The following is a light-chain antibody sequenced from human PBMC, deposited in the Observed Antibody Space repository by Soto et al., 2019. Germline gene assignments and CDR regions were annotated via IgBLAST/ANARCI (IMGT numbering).Light chain of an antibody. J-gene: IGKJ5*01. CDR1: QTLSNS. V-gene: IGKV3-15*01. Sequence: EIVLTQSPGTLSLSPGERATLSCRASQTLSNSFIAWYQQKPGQAPRLLIYGASTRATGVPARFSGRGSGTEFTLTISSLQSEDFAVYYCQQYTNWPPNTFGQGTRLEIK. CDR3: QQYTNWPPNT. CDR2: GAS.